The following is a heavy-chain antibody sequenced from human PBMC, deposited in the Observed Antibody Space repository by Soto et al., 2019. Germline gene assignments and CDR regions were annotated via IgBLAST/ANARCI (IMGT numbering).Heavy chain of an antibody. Sequence: EGSLRLPWAASGCSFSDYYMDWIRQTPGKRLGWLAYISSPSIDINYADAVKGRFTVSSANAGHSLYLQMNSLRAEDTGVYCCVRWAKWSDFWGQGPVVTVSS. CDR2: ISSPSIDI. CDR3: VRWAKWSDF. D-gene: IGHD2-15*01. CDR1: GCSFSDYY. V-gene: IGHV3-11*06. J-gene: IGHJ4*02.